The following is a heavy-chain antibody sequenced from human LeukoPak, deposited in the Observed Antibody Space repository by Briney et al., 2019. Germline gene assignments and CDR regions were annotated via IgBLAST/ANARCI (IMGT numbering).Heavy chain of an antibody. CDR3: AKGWFGEPLDY. Sequence: GGSLRLSCAASGFTFSSYAMSWVRQAPGKGLEWVSAISGSGGSTYYADSVKGRFTISRDHSKSTLYLQMNSLRAEDTAVYYCAKGWFGEPLDYWGQGTLVTVSS. CDR2: ISGSGGST. J-gene: IGHJ4*02. V-gene: IGHV3-23*01. CDR1: GFTFSSYA. D-gene: IGHD3-10*01.